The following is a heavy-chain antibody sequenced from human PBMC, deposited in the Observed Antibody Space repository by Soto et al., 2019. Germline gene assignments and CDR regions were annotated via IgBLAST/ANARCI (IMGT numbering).Heavy chain of an antibody. D-gene: IGHD2-21*01. CDR3: ARGLGWRRGPFDF. CDR1: GFTFSSYS. CDR2: ISSSSNTI. J-gene: IGHJ4*02. Sequence: PGGSLRLSCAASGFTFSSYSMNWVRQAPGKGLEWLSYISSSSNTIFYADSVKGRLTISRDSANSSLYLQLNSLRDDDTAVYFCARGLGWRRGPFDFWGQGTPVTVSS. V-gene: IGHV3-48*02.